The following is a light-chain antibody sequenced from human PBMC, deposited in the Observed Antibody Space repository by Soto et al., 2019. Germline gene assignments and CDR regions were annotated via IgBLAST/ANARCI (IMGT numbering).Light chain of an antibody. CDR2: GAS. CDR3: QLFGSSPRYT. CDR1: QSVSSTY. V-gene: IGKV3-20*01. J-gene: IGKJ2*01. Sequence: EVVLTQSPGTLSLSPGERATLSCRASQSVSSTYLAGYQQKPGQAPRLLIYGASTRATGIPDRFSGSGSGTDFTITISRLEPEDFAVYYCQLFGSSPRYTFGQGTNLEIK.